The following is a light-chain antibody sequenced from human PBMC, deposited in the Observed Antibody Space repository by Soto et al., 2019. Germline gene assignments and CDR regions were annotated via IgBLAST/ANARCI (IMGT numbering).Light chain of an antibody. CDR1: QTIGNW. J-gene: IGKJ2*01. CDR3: QQYDSYSYT. CDR2: DAS. Sequence: IQMTQSPSTLSASVGDRVTITCRASQTIGNWLAWYQQKKGKAPKLLIYDASSLERGVPSRFSGSRSGTEFTLTISSLQPDDFATYYCQQYDSYSYTFGQGTKLEIK. V-gene: IGKV1-5*01.